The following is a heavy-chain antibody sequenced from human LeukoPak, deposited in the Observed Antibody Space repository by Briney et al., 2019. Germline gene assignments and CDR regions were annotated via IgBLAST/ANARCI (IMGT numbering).Heavy chain of an antibody. V-gene: IGHV4-30-4*01. CDR2: IYYSGST. Sequence: SETLSLTCAVYGGSLSGYYWSWIRQPPGKGLEWIGYIYYSGSTYYNPSLKSRVTISVDTSKNQFSLKLSSVTAADTAVYYCARGVYDFWSGPAKYYFDYWGQGTLVTVSS. CDR3: ARGVYDFWSGPAKYYFDY. CDR1: GGSLSGYY. J-gene: IGHJ4*02. D-gene: IGHD3-3*01.